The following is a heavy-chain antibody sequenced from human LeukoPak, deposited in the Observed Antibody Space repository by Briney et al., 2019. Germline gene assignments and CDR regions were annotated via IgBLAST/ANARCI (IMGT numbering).Heavy chain of an antibody. CDR2: ITSSSDYI. J-gene: IGHJ5*02. CDR1: GFTFSDYT. CDR3: VRIPNSANFPNWFDP. Sequence: GGSLRLSCAASGFTFSDYTLNWVRQAPGEGLEWVSCITSSSDYIYYADSVQGRFTISRDNAKNSLYLQMNSLRADDTAVYYCVRIPNSANFPNWFDPWGQGTLVTVSS. D-gene: IGHD2/OR15-2a*01. V-gene: IGHV3-21*01.